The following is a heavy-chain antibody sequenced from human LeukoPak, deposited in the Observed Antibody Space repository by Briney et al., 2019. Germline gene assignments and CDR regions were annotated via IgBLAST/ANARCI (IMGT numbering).Heavy chain of an antibody. CDR2: INHSGST. Sequence: PSETLSLTCAVYGGSFSGYYWSWIRQPPGKGLEWIGEINHSGSTNYNPSLKSRVTISVDTSKNQFSLKLSSVTAADTAVYYCAREAVVVPAAMGGRVWFDPWGQGTLVTVSS. CDR3: AREAVVVPAAMGGRVWFDP. D-gene: IGHD2-2*01. J-gene: IGHJ5*02. CDR1: GGSFSGYY. V-gene: IGHV4-34*01.